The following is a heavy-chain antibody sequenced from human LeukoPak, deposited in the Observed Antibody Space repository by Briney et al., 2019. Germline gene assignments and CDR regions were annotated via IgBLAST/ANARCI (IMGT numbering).Heavy chain of an antibody. J-gene: IGHJ4*02. CDR1: GFNFSSNY. V-gene: IGHV3-66*01. CDR2: IYSGGST. D-gene: IGHD6-13*01. Sequence: GGSLRLSCAVSGFNFSSNYLNWVRQAPGKGPEWVSVIYSGGSTYYADSVKGRFTISRDNSKNTLYLQMNSLRAEDTAVYHCARVDSRTAHFDYWGQGTLVTVSS. CDR3: ARVDSRTAHFDY.